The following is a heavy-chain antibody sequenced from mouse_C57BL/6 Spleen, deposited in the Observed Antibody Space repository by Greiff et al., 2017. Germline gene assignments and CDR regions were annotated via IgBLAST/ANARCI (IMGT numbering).Heavy chain of an antibody. CDR3: ARKRYYCSSPWWCYFDV. Sequence: QVQLQQPGAELVKPGASVKLSCKASGYTFTSYWMHWVKQRPGQGLEWIGMIHPNSGSTKYNEKFKSKATLTVDKSSRQAYLQLSSLTSEDSAGYFCARKRYYCSSPWWCYFDVWGTGTTVTVSS. J-gene: IGHJ1*03. CDR1: GYTFTSYW. V-gene: IGHV1-64*01. CDR2: IHPNSGST. D-gene: IGHD1-1*01.